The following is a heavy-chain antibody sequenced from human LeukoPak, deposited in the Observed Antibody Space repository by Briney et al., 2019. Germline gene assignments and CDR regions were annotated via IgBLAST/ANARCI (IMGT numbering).Heavy chain of an antibody. CDR2: IRYDGSNK. Sequence: PGGSLRLSCAASGFTFSSYGMHWVRQAPGKGLEWVAFIRYDGSNKYYADSVKGRFTISRDNSKNTLYLQMNSLRAEDTAVYYCAKDGHYYGSGSYFDYWDQGTLVTVSS. CDR1: GFTFSSYG. D-gene: IGHD3-10*01. CDR3: AKDGHYYGSGSYFDY. V-gene: IGHV3-30*02. J-gene: IGHJ4*02.